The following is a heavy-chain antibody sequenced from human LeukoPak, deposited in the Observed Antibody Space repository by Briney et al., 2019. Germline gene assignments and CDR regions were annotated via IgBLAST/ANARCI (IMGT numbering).Heavy chain of an antibody. CDR2: INHSGST. CDR1: GGPFGVYY. Sequence: SETLSLTCAVYGGPFGVYYWSWVRQPPGKGLEWIGEINHSGSTNYDPSLKSRVTISVDTSKNHFSLKLSSVTAADTAVYYCAGPGAGDLDYWGQGTLVTVSS. D-gene: IGHD3-10*01. CDR3: AGPGAGDLDY. V-gene: IGHV4-34*01. J-gene: IGHJ4*02.